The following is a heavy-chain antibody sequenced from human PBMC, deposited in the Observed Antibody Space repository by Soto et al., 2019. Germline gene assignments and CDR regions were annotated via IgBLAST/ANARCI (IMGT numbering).Heavy chain of an antibody. CDR2: ISAYNGNT. D-gene: IGHD5-18*01. V-gene: IGHV1-18*04. CDR1: GYTFTSYG. CDR3: ARVPETWIQLWLLSDY. Sequence: QVQLVQSGAEVKKPGASVKVCCKASGYTFTSYGISWVRQAPGQGLEWMGWISAYNGNTNYAQKLQGRVTMTTDTSTSTAYMELRSLRSDDTAVYYCARVPETWIQLWLLSDYWGQGTLVTVSS. J-gene: IGHJ4*02.